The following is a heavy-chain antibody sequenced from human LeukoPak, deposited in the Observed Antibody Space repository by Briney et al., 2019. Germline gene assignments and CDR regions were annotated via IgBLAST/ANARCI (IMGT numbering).Heavy chain of an antibody. CDR2: IYPGDSDT. Sequence: GEALQISCKGSGYGFTSYWIGWVRQMPGKGLEWMGIIYPGDSDTRYSPSFQGQVTISADKSISTAYLQWSSLKASDTAMYYCARQGYSYGLDYWGQGTLVTVSS. CDR3: ARQGYSYGLDY. J-gene: IGHJ4*02. D-gene: IGHD5-18*01. V-gene: IGHV5-51*01. CDR1: GYGFTSYW.